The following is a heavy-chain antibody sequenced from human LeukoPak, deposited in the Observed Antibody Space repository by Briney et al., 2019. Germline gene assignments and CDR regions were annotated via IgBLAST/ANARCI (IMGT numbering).Heavy chain of an antibody. CDR2: IYYSGST. CDR3: ARDIGFTSSSDYYYYGMDV. D-gene: IGHD6-6*01. V-gene: IGHV4-59*01. Sequence: WETLSLTCTISGGSISNYYWSWIRQPPGKGLEWIGYIYYSGSTSYNPSLKSRVAISGDTSKNQFSLKLSSVTAADTAVYYCARDIGFTSSSDYYYYGMDVGARDNADTVSS. J-gene: IGHJ6*04. CDR1: GGSISNYY.